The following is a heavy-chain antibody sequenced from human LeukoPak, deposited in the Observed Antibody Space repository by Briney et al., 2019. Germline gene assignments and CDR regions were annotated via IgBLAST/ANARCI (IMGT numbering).Heavy chain of an antibody. CDR2: IYYSGST. J-gene: IGHJ6*03. V-gene: IGHV4-39*07. CDR1: GGSISSSSYY. Sequence: SETLSLTCAVSGGSISSSSYYWGWIRQPPGKGLESIGSIYYSGSTYYNPSLKSRVTISLDTSKNQFSLKLSSVTAADTAVYYCARGPYSSSSGYYYYYMDVWGKGTTVTVSS. CDR3: ARGPYSSSSGYYYYYMDV. D-gene: IGHD6-6*01.